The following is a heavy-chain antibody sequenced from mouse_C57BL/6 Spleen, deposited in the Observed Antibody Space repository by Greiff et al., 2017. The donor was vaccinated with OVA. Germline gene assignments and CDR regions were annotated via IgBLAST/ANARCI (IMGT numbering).Heavy chain of an antibody. V-gene: IGHV3-6*01. CDR3: ARGDYGSSYEGFAY. D-gene: IGHD1-1*01. CDR1: GYSITSGYY. CDR2: ISYDGSN. J-gene: IGHJ3*01. Sequence: DVKLQESGPGLVKPSQSLSLTCSVTGYSITSGYYWNWIRQFPGNKLEWMGYISYDGSNNYNPSLKNRISITRDTSKNQFFLKLNSVTTEDTATYYCARGDYGSSYEGFAYWGQGTLVTVSA.